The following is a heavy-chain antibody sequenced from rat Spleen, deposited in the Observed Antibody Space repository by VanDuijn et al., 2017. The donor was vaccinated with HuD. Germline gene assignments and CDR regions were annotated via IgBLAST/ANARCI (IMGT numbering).Heavy chain of an antibody. CDR3: ARGRRVFDY. V-gene: IGHV5-7*01. CDR1: GFTFSNDN. J-gene: IGHJ2*01. D-gene: IGHD1-11*01. CDR2: ISYGGSST. Sequence: EVQLVESGGGLVQPGRSLKLSCAASGFTFSNDNMAWVRQAPTKGLEWVATISYGGSSTYYRDSVKGRFTISRDNAKSTLYLQIDSLRSEDTATYYCARGRRVFDYWGQGVMVTVSS.